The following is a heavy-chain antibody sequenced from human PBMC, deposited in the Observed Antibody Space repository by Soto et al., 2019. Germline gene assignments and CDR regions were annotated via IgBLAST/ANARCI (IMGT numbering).Heavy chain of an antibody. J-gene: IGHJ4*02. CDR1: GYTFTSYG. Sequence: ASVKVSCKASGYTFTSYGISWVRQAPGQGLEWMGWISAYNGNTNYAQKLQGRVTMTTDTSTCTAYMELRSLRSDDTAVYYCARDRPGPSSWYEDDFDYWGQGTLVTVSS. V-gene: IGHV1-18*01. D-gene: IGHD6-13*01. CDR2: ISAYNGNT. CDR3: ARDRPGPSSWYEDDFDY.